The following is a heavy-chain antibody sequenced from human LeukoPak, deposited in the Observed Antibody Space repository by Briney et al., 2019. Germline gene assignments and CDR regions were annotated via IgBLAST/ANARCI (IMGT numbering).Heavy chain of an antibody. D-gene: IGHD4-23*01. CDR1: GFSFSNYW. J-gene: IGHJ4*02. V-gene: IGHV3-7*01. Sequence: GGSLRLSCEVSGFSFSNYWMSWVRQAPGKGLEWVVNINKDGTEKYYVDSLKGRFTISRDNAKNSLYLQMNSLRAEDTAVYYCARDLGGGPPGYWGQGDLVTVSP. CDR3: ARDLGGGPPGY. CDR2: INKDGTEK.